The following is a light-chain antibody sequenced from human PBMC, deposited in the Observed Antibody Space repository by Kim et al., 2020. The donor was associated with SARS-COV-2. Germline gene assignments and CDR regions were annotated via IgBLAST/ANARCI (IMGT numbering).Light chain of an antibody. V-gene: IGKV1-5*03. Sequence: DIQMTQSPSTLSASVGDRVTITCRASQSVSSWLVWYQQKPRKAPKVLIYKASNLESGVPSRFSGSGSGTEFTLTISSLQPDDLATYYCQQYSDYPWTFGQGTKVDIK. CDR1: QSVSSW. J-gene: IGKJ1*01. CDR2: KAS. CDR3: QQYSDYPWT.